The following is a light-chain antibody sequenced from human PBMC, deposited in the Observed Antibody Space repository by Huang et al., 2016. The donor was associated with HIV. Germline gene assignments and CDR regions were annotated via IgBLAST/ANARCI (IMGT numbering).Light chain of an antibody. CDR3: QQTFSVPLT. CDR1: QSLNNY. CDR2: SAS. J-gene: IGKJ4*01. Sequence: DLQMTQSPSSLSASVGDRVSITCRASQSLNNYFNRYQQKPGKAPKLLIHSASTLQNGVPPRFSGSVSGTDFTLTITNLQPEDSATYYCQQTFSVPLTFGGGTKVEIK. V-gene: IGKV1-39*01.